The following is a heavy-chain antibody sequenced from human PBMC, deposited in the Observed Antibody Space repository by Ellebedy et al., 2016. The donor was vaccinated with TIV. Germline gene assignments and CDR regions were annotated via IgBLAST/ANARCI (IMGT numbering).Heavy chain of an antibody. CDR2: MNAGNDNT. J-gene: IGHJ4*02. D-gene: IGHD3-10*01. V-gene: IGHV1-3*01. CDR3: ARAAGPGSYIIDY. Sequence: AASVKVSCKASGYSFTNFAMHWVRQAPGQRLEWMGLMNAGNDNTKYSQKFQGRVTLTRDKAASIDYMELSSLRAEDTALYYCARAAGPGSYIIDYWGQGTLVTVSS. CDR1: GYSFTNFA.